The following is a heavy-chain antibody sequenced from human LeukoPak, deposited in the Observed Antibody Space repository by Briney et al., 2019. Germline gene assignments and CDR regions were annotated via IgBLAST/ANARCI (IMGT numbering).Heavy chain of an antibody. CDR2: ISSSGSTI. V-gene: IGHV3-11*01. CDR1: GFTSSDYY. CDR3: AKDPGYCTNGVCYTGGYFDY. J-gene: IGHJ4*02. D-gene: IGHD2-8*01. Sequence: GGSLRLSCAASGFTSSDYYMSWIRQAPGKGLEWVSYISSSGSTIYYADSVKGRFTISRDNAKNSLYLQMNSLRAEDTAVYYCAKDPGYCTNGVCYTGGYFDYWGQGTLVTVSS.